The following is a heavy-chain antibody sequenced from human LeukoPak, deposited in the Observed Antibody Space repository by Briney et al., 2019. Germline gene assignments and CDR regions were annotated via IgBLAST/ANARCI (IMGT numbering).Heavy chain of an antibody. V-gene: IGHV1-46*01. Sequence: ASVTVSCKASGYRFTSYDTHWVRQAPGQGLEWMGIINPSGGSTSYAQRFQGRVAMTRDTSTTTVYMEVNSLTSEDTAVYFCARDGPTAAPFDYWGQGTLVTVSS. D-gene: IGHD2-2*01. CDR2: INPSGGST. CDR1: GYRFTSYD. CDR3: ARDGPTAAPFDY. J-gene: IGHJ4*02.